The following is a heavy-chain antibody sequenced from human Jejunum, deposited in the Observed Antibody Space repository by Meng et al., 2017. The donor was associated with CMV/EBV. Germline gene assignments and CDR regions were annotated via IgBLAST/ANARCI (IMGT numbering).Heavy chain of an antibody. CDR2: ITDDGTT. J-gene: IGHJ4*02. CDR3: TGLDY. CDR1: GFNFRNYW. Sequence: EVQLVESVGGLVQPGGSLRLSCAASGFNFRNYWMHWVRQEPGKGPLWVSRITDDGTTNYADFVQGRFTISRDNAKNTVYLQMNSLRAEDTGIYYCTGLDYWGQGTLVTVSS. V-gene: IGHV3-74*01.